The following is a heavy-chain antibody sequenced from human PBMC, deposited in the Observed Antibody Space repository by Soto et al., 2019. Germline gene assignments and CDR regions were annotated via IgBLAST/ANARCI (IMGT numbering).Heavy chain of an antibody. CDR1: GFTSSNYA. CDR3: WSSSRGLLANTKFDK. CDR2: IRGRGGDT. V-gene: IGHV3-23*01. J-gene: IGHJ4*02. Sequence: GGSPRLSCAPSGFTSSNYAMSWFRQAPGKGQEWVSVIRGRGGDTYCADSVKGRFTISRDNPKNTLYLQMNSLRVEDTAVYYCWSSSRGLLANTKFDKGGKRTLVRVSS. D-gene: IGHD2-2*01.